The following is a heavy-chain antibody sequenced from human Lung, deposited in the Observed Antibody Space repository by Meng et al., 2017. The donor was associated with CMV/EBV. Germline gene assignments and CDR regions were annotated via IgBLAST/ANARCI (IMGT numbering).Heavy chain of an antibody. CDR3: ARGRRVGNTAFDY. V-gene: IGHV1-2*06. CDR1: GDTLIDVV. Sequence: VSGDTLIDVVIHWVRQAPGQRLEWMGRIYPNNGGTRFAQRCQDRVTVTWDTSISTAYMELRNLRSDDTAAYYCARGRRVGNTAFDYWGQGTLVTVSS. D-gene: IGHD1-26*01. CDR2: IYPNNGGT. J-gene: IGHJ4*02.